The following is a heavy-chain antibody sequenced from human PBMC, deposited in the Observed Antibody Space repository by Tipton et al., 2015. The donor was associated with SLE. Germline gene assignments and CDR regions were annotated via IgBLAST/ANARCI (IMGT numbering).Heavy chain of an antibody. V-gene: IGHV6-1*01. CDR1: GDSLSSNSAA. CDR3: ARGAGIAAADNYFDY. D-gene: IGHD6-13*01. J-gene: IGHJ4*02. CDR2: TYYRSKWYN. Sequence: GLVKPSQTLSLTCAISGDSLSSNSAAWNWIRQSPSRGLEWLGRTYYRSKWYNDFALSVKSRIIVNPDTSKNQFSLQLTSVTPEDTAVYYCARGAGIAAADNYFDYWGQGTLVTVSS.